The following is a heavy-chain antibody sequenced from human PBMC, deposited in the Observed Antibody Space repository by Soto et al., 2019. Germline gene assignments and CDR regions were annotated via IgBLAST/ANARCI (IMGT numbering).Heavy chain of an antibody. D-gene: IGHD2-21*02. Sequence: GASVKVSCKASGYTFTSYGISWVRQAPGQGLEWMGWISAYNGNTNYAQKLQGRVTMTTDTSTSTAYMELRSLRSDDTAVYYCAREGWKAYCGGDCYYYYGMDVWGQGTTVTVSS. J-gene: IGHJ6*02. CDR2: ISAYNGNT. CDR3: AREGWKAYCGGDCYYYYGMDV. CDR1: GYTFTSYG. V-gene: IGHV1-18*01.